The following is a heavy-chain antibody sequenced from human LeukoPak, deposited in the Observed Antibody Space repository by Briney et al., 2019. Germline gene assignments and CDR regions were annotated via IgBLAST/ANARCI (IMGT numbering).Heavy chain of an antibody. CDR3: AKALSYYGSGSVDY. CDR2: IYSGGST. V-gene: IGHV3-66*01. J-gene: IGHJ4*02. CDR1: GFTVSSNY. D-gene: IGHD3-10*01. Sequence: GGSLRLSCAASGFTVSSNYMSWVRQAPGKGLEWVSVIYSGGSTYYADSVKGRFTISRDNSKNTLYLQMNSLRAEDTAVYYCAKALSYYGSGSVDYWGQGTLVTVSS.